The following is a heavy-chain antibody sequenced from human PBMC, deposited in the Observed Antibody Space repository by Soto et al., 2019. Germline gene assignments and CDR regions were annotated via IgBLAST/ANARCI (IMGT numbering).Heavy chain of an antibody. J-gene: IGHJ4*02. CDR2: IYYSGST. V-gene: IGHV4-39*01. CDR3: ASPGGRGSGSFWSA. Sequence: QLQLQESGPGLVKPSETLSLTCTVSGGSIGSSTYYGGWIRQPPGKGLEWIGSIYYSGSTYYNPSLKSRVTISVDASKNQFSLKLGSVTAADTAVYYCASPGGRGSGSFWSAWGQGTQVTVSS. D-gene: IGHD3-10*01. CDR1: GGSIGSSTYY.